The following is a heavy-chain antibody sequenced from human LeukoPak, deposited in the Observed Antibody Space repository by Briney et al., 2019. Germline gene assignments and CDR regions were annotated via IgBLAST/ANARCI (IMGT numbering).Heavy chain of an antibody. D-gene: IGHD6-19*01. Sequence: PSETLSLTCAVYGGSFSGYYWSWIRQPPGKGLEWIWEINHSGSTNYNPSLKSRVTISVDTSKNQFSLKLSSVTAADTAVYYCARLPSSSGWYLFDYWGQGTLVTVSS. CDR3: ARLPSSSGWYLFDY. CDR2: INHSGST. CDR1: GGSFSGYY. V-gene: IGHV4-34*01. J-gene: IGHJ4*02.